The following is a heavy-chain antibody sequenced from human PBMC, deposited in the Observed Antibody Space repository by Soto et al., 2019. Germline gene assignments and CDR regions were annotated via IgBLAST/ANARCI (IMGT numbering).Heavy chain of an antibody. Sequence: ASVKVSCKASGYTFTSYEINWVRQATGQGLEWMGWMNPNSGNTGYAQKFQGRVTMTRNTSISTAYMELSSLRSEDTAVYYCARAERLLWFGELYFFNDYYYYYMDVWGKGTTVTVSS. D-gene: IGHD3-10*01. CDR2: MNPNSGNT. CDR3: ARAERLLWFGELYFFNDYYYYYMDV. CDR1: GYTFTSYE. J-gene: IGHJ6*03. V-gene: IGHV1-8*01.